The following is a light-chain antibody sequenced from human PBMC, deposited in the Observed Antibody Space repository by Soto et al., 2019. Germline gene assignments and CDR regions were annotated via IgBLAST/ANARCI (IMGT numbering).Light chain of an antibody. CDR1: SSDVGGYNY. Sequence: QSALTQPRSVSGSPGQSVTISCTGTSSDVGGYNYVSWYQQHPGKAPKLMIYDVSKRPSGVPDRFSGSKSGNTASLTISGLHAEDEDDYYGCSYAGSYKGYVFGTGTKLTVL. J-gene: IGLJ1*01. CDR3: CSYAGSYKGYV. V-gene: IGLV2-11*01. CDR2: DVS.